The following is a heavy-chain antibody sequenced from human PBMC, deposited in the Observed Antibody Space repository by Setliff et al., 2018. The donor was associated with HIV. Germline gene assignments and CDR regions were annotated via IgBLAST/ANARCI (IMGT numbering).Heavy chain of an antibody. D-gene: IGHD3-3*01. CDR2: ASSDGVNN. CDR1: GFTFSSYH. Sequence: GGSLRLSCAASGFTFSSYHMHWVRQAPGKGLAWVAVASSDGVNNLYADSVKGRFTISRDDSRNTLYLDMNSLKTEDTAVYYCTGSFLGNWGQGTLVTVSS. CDR3: TGSFLGN. J-gene: IGHJ4*02. V-gene: IGHV3-30-3*01.